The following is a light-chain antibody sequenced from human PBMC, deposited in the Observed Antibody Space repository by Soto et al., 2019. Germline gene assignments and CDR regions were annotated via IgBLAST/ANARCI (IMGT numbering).Light chain of an antibody. V-gene: IGKV2-28*01. CDR1: QSLLHSNGYNY. J-gene: IGKJ1*01. CDR3: MQALQTTWT. Sequence: DIVMTQSPLSLPVTPGEPASISCRSSQSLLHSNGYNYLDWYLQKPGQSPQLLTYLGSNRSSGVPDRFSGSGTGTDSTLKISRVEAEDVGVYYCMQALQTTWTFGQGTKVDIK. CDR2: LGS.